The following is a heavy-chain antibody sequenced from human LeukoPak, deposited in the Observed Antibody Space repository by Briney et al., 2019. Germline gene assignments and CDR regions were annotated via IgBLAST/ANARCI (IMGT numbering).Heavy chain of an antibody. CDR2: IYYNGNT. J-gene: IGHJ4*02. V-gene: IGHV4-39*07. CDR1: GGSIRSSNSF. D-gene: IGHD6-25*01. Sequence: SETLSLTCSVSGGSIRSSNSFWGWIRQPPGERLEWIATIYYNGNTYYNPSLQSRVTISVDTSTNQFSLKLNSVIAADTAVYCCARATAAPSSYFFDHWGQGTLVTVSS. CDR3: ARATAAPSSYFFDH.